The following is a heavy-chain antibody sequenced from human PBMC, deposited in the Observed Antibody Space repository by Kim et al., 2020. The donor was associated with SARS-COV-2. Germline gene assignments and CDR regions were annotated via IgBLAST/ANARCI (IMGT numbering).Heavy chain of an antibody. D-gene: IGHD3-16*01. CDR1: GFTFSSYG. CDR2: ISYDGSNK. Sequence: GGSLRLSCAASGFTFSSYGMHWVRQAPGKGLEWVAVISYDGSNKYYADSVKGRFTISRDNSKNTLYLQMNSLRAEDTAVYYCARAPKGITFGDFNLWGRG. J-gene: IGHJ2*01. CDR3: ARAPKGITFGDFNL. V-gene: IGHV3-33*05.